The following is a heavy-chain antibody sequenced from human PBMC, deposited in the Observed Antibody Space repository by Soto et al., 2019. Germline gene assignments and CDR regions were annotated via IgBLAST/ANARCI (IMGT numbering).Heavy chain of an antibody. CDR2: VNPADSYT. CDR3: ALKRLGYCTNGTCFSGYFDS. D-gene: IGHD2-8*01. J-gene: IGHJ4*02. CDR1: GNTFTSYW. Sequence: GESLKISCTTSGNTFTSYWIGWVRQMPGKGLEWVGIVNPADSYTTYSPPFEGHVTISADNSVRTAYLQWRSLKASDTVMYYCALKRLGYCTNGTCFSGYFDSWGRGTLVTVSS. V-gene: IGHV5-51*01.